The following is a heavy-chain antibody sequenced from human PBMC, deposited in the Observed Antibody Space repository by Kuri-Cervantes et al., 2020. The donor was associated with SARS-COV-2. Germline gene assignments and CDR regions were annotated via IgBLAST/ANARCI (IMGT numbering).Heavy chain of an antibody. Sequence: GESLKISCAASGFTFDDYGMSWVRQAPGKGLEWVSGINWNGGSTGYADSVKSRFTISRDNAKNSLYLQMNSLRAEDTAVYYCARDEIAYDFWSGYYLGYWGQGTLVTVSS. D-gene: IGHD3-3*01. CDR3: ARDEIAYDFWSGYYLGY. CDR2: INWNGGST. CDR1: GFTFDDYG. V-gene: IGHV3-20*04. J-gene: IGHJ4*02.